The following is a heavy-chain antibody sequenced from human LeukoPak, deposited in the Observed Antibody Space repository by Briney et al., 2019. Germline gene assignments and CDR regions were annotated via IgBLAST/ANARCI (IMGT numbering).Heavy chain of an antibody. CDR3: AKAKAPPANAFDI. Sequence: GGSLRLSCAASEFTGFTFSGFAMSWVRQAPGKGLEWVSAISGSGAATFYADSVKGRFTISRDNSKNTLYLQMNSLRAEDTAVYYCAKAKAPPANAFDIWGQGTMVTVSS. CDR2: ISGSGAAT. CDR1: EFTGFTFSGFA. V-gene: IGHV3-23*01. J-gene: IGHJ3*02.